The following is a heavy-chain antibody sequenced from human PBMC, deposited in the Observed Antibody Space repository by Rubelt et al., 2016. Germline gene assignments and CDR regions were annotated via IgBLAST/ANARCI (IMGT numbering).Heavy chain of an antibody. D-gene: IGHD6-13*01. J-gene: IGHJ4*02. Sequence: QLQLQESGPGLVKPSETLSLTCTVSGGSISSSNYYWGWIRQPPGKGLEWIGNIYYSGSTHYNPSLKSRVTISVDTYKNQFALRQTSVTAADTGVYSCARQYSGSSWYGEDWGQGTLVTGSS. CDR1: GGSISSSNYY. V-gene: IGHV4-39*01. CDR2: IYYSGST. CDR3: ARQYSGSSWYGED.